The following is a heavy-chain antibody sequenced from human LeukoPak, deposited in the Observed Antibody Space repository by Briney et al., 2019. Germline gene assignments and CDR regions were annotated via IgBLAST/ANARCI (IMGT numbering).Heavy chain of an antibody. Sequence: GASVKVSCKASGGTFSSYAISWVRQAPGQGLEWMGRIIPILGIANYAQKFQGRVTITADKSTSTAYMELSSLRSEDTAVYYCARERITMVRGVRYYYGMDVWGQGTTVTVSS. CDR3: ARERITMVRGVRYYYGMDV. V-gene: IGHV1-69*04. CDR1: GGTFSSYA. J-gene: IGHJ6*02. D-gene: IGHD3-10*01. CDR2: IIPILGIA.